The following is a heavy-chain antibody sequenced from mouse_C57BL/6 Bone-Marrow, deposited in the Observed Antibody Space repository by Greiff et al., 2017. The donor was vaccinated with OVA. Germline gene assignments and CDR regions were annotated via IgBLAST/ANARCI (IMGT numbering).Heavy chain of an antibody. V-gene: IGHV1-81*01. CDR1: GYTFTSYG. CDR2: IYPRSGNT. Sequence: QVQLQQSGAELARPGASVKLSCKASGYTFTSYGISWVKQRTGQGLEWLGKIYPRSGNTYYTEQFKGKATLTADISSSTAYIELRSLTSEDSAVYFCARLTTVPGYYAMDYWGQGTSVTVSS. D-gene: IGHD1-1*01. J-gene: IGHJ4*01. CDR3: ARLTTVPGYYAMDY.